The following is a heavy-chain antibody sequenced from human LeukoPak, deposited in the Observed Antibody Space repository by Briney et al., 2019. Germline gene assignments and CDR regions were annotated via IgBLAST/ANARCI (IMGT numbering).Heavy chain of an antibody. Sequence: GSLRLSCAASGFTFSDYYMSWIRQAPGKGLEWVSYISSSGSTIYYADSVKGRFTISRDNAKNSLYLQMNRLRAEDTAVYYCASQLRKYGMDVWGQGTTVTVSS. D-gene: IGHD1-1*01. CDR3: ASQLRKYGMDV. V-gene: IGHV3-11*01. J-gene: IGHJ6*02. CDR1: GFTFSDYY. CDR2: ISSSGSTI.